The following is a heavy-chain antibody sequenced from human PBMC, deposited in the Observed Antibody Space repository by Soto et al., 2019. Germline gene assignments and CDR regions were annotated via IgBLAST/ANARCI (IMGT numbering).Heavy chain of an antibody. V-gene: IGHV1-18*04. Sequence: QVPLVQSGAEVKKPGASVKVSCKASGFTFTSYGISWVRQAPGQSLERLGWISAYKGNTNYAQTLQGRVAMTTDTATRTGYMELRCLRSDDPAVYCRASDVLTTASIYYYNGMDVWGQGTTVTVS. CDR2: ISAYKGNT. J-gene: IGHJ6*02. CDR3: ASDVLTTASIYYYNGMDV. D-gene: IGHD2-21*02. CDR1: GFTFTSYG.